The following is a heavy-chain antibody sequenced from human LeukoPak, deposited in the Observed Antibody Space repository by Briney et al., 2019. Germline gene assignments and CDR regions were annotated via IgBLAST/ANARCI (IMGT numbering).Heavy chain of an antibody. Sequence: ASVKVSCKASGYTFTGYYMHWVRQAPGQGLEWMGWINPNSGGTNYAQKFQGRVTITRNTSISTAYMELSSLKSEDTAVYYCASPHLYYRDVWGKGTTVTVSS. CDR2: INPNSGGT. J-gene: IGHJ6*03. D-gene: IGHD3-3*02. CDR3: ASPHLYYRDV. CDR1: GYTFTGYY. V-gene: IGHV1-2*02.